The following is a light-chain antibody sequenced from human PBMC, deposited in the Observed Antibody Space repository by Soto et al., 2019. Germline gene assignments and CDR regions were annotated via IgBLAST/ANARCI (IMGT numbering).Light chain of an antibody. J-gene: IGKJ1*01. Sequence: DILMTQSPSSLSASAGERVTITCRASQSITSKLTWYQQKPGKAPRLLIYGASTRASGIPARFSGSGSGTDFTLTISSLQPEDFAAYYCQQYNSRSVTFGQGTKVDIK. V-gene: IGKV3-15*01. CDR3: QQYNSRSVT. CDR2: GAS. CDR1: QSITSK.